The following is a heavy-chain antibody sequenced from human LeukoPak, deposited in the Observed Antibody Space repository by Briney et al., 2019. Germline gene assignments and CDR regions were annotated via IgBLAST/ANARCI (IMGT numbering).Heavy chain of an antibody. CDR1: GFTFTNYW. V-gene: IGHV3-74*03. Sequence: GGSKRLSCAASGFTFTNYWMHWVRQAAGKGLVWVSRINGDGSNTTYADSVKGRFTISRDNAKNTLYLQMNSLRAEDTAVYYCARAMPHDNWFDPWGQGSLVTVSS. CDR3: ARAMPHDNWFDP. D-gene: IGHD2-2*01. CDR2: INGDGSNT. J-gene: IGHJ5*02.